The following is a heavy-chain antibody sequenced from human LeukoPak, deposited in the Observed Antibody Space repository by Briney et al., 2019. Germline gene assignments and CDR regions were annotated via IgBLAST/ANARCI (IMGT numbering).Heavy chain of an antibody. Sequence: SETLSLTCTVSGGSISSYYWSWIRQPAGKGLEWIGRIYTSGSTNYNPSLKSRVTMSVDTSKNQFSLKLSSVTAADTAVYYCARSAPPYYDFWSGYYVYYYYYYMDVWGKGTTVTVSS. CDR3: ARSAPPYYDFWSGYYVYYYYYYMDV. V-gene: IGHV4-4*07. CDR1: GGSISSYY. CDR2: IYTSGST. J-gene: IGHJ6*03. D-gene: IGHD3-3*01.